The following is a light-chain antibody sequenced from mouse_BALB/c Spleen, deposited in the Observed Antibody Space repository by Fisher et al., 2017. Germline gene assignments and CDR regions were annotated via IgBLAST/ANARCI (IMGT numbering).Light chain of an antibody. CDR2: DTS. Sequence: IVMTQTTAIMSASPGEKVTMTCSASSSVSYMHWYQQKSSTSPKLWIYDTSKLASGVPARFSGSGSGTSYSLTIGTMEAEDVATYYCQQWSSNPPTFGGGTKLEIK. V-gene: IGKV4-59*01. CDR1: SSVSY. CDR3: QQWSSNPPT. J-gene: IGKJ2*01.